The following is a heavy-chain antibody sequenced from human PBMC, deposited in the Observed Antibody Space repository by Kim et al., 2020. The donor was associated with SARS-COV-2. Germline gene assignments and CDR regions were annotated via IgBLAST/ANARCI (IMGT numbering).Heavy chain of an antibody. D-gene: IGHD3-22*01. CDR2: ISYDGRNK. CDR1: GFTFSSYA. CDR3: ARDTTGDSRGCGIYFGMDV. V-gene: IGHV3-30*04. J-gene: IGHJ6*02. Sequence: GGSLRLSCAASGFTFSSYAMHWVRQAPGKGLEWVAIISYDGRNKYYVDSVKGRFSISRDDSKKTLYLQMNSLRAEDTAVYYCARDTTGDSRGCGIYFGMDVWGQGTTVTVSS.